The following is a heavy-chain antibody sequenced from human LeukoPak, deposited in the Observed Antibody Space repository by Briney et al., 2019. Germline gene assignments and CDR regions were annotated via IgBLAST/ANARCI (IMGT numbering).Heavy chain of an antibody. CDR1: GYSFTSYW. CDR2: IYPGDSDT. D-gene: IGHD3-3*01. J-gene: IGHJ4*02. CDR3: ARGGYDFWSGYYGIFVY. Sequence: GESLKISCKGSGYSFTSYWIGWVRQMPGKGLEWMGIIYPGDSDTRYSPSFQGQVTISADKSISTAYLQWSSLKAPDTAMYYCARGGYDFWSGYYGIFVYWGQGTLVTVSS. V-gene: IGHV5-51*01.